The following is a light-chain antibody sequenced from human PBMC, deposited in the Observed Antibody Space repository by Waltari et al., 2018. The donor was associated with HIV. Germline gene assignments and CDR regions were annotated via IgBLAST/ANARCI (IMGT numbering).Light chain of an antibody. CDR2: GAS. Sequence: IVLTQSPGTLSLSPGERATLSCRASQSVTSSYLTWYQQKPGQAPRLLIYGASSRATGIPDRFSGSGSGTDFTLTIIRLEPEDSAVYFCQQYGSSPLYSFGQGTKLEI. CDR3: QQYGSSPLYS. J-gene: IGKJ2*01. V-gene: IGKV3-20*01. CDR1: QSVTSSY.